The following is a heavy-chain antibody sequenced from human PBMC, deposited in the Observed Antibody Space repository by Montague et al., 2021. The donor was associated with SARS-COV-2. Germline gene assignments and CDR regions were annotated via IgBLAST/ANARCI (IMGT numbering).Heavy chain of an antibody. J-gene: IGHJ6*03. Sequence: SETLSLTCAVHGGSFSTYSWNWIRQPPGKGLEWIGEIHHGGSTNYNPSLKSRVTISADTSKNQFSLKLTPVAAADTAVYYCARLGDGVVPSPILGDGPYYSYYYMDVWGKGTTVTVSS. V-gene: IGHV4-34*01. CDR2: IHHGGST. D-gene: IGHD2-15*01. CDR3: ARLGDGVVPSPILGDGPYYSYYYMDV. CDR1: GGSFSTYS.